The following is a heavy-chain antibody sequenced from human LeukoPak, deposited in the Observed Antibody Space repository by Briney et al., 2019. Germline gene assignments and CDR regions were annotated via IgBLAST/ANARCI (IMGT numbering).Heavy chain of an antibody. J-gene: IGHJ4*02. CDR3: ERYAGYSYGFDDY. CDR2: ISSSSSTI. D-gene: IGHD5-18*01. CDR1: ESTFVRYA. V-gene: IGHV3-48*04. Sequence: GGSLRLSCAASESTFVRYAMNWVRQPPGKGLEWVSYISSSSSTIYYSYSVKGRFTISRDNAKHSLYLQMNSLRAEDTAVYYCERYAGYSYGFDDYWGQGTLVTVSS.